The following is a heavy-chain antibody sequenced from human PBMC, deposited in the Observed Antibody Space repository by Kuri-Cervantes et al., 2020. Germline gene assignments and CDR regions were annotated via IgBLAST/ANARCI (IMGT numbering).Heavy chain of an antibody. CDR2: TRYDGSNR. CDR1: GFIFSNYG. J-gene: IGHJ5*02. D-gene: IGHD3-10*01. Sequence: GESLKISCAASGFIFSNYGMHWVRQAPGKGLEWVTFTRYDGSNRYYADSVKGRFTISRDNSKNTLYLQMNSLRAEDTAVYYCARMVVRGVEDWFDPWGQGTLVTVSS. CDR3: ARMVVRGVEDWFDP. V-gene: IGHV3-30*02.